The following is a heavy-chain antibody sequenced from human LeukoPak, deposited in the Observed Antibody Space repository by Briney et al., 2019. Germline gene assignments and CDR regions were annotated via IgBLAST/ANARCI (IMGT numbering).Heavy chain of an antibody. CDR3: ARDPYNGGYGDSYYYYMDV. CDR1: GFTFTTYN. Sequence: GGSLRLSCAASGFTFTTYNINWVRQAPGKRLESVSSITSSSSYTFYADSVKGRFTISRDNAKNSLYLQMNSLRADDTAMYYCARDPYNGGYGDSYYYYMDVWGKGTTVTISS. V-gene: IGHV3-21*01. J-gene: IGHJ6*03. CDR2: ITSSSSYT. D-gene: IGHD1-26*01.